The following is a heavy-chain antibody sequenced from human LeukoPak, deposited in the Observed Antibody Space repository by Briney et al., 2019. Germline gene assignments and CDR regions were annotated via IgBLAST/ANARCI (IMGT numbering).Heavy chain of an antibody. CDR3: ARAQTYYYDSSGYYPI. CDR2: ITDSGST. CDR1: GGSISSYY. Sequence: SETLSLTCTVSGGSISSYYWSWIRQPPGKGLEWIGYITDSGSTNYNPSLKSRVTISVDTSKNQFSLKLSSVTAADTAVYYCARAQTYYYDSSGYYPIWGQGTMVTVSS. V-gene: IGHV4-59*01. D-gene: IGHD3-22*01. J-gene: IGHJ3*02.